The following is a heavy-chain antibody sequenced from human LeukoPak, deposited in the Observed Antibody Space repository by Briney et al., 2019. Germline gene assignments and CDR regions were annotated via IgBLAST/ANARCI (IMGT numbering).Heavy chain of an antibody. Sequence: GASVKVSCKASGYTFTSYGISWVRQAPGQGLEWMGWISAYNGNTNYAQKLQGRVTMTTDTSTSTAYMELRSLRSDDTAVYYCARLRIGRGEYAFDIWGQGTMVTVSS. V-gene: IGHV1-18*01. J-gene: IGHJ3*02. D-gene: IGHD7-27*01. CDR2: ISAYNGNT. CDR3: ARLRIGRGEYAFDI. CDR1: GYTFTSYG.